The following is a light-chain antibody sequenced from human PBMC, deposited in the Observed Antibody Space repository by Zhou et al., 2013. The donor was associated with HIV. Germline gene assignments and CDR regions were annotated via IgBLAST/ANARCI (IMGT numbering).Light chain of an antibody. CDR2: AAS. CDR3: QQSYTSLTT. V-gene: IGKV1-39*01. CDR1: QSITNY. Sequence: DIQMTQSPSSLSASVGDRVTITCRASQSITNYLNWYQQKPGKAPKLLVYAASTLQTGVPSRFSGSGSGTDFTLSISSLQPEDFATYYCQQSYTSLTTFGQGTRLEIQ. J-gene: IGKJ5*01.